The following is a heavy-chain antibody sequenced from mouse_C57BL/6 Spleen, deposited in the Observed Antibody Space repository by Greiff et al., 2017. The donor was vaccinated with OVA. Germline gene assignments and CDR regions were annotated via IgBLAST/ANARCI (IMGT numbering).Heavy chain of an antibody. V-gene: IGHV1-18*01. Sequence: EVKLQESGPELVKPGASVKIPCKASGYTFTDYNMDWVKQSHGKSLEWIGDINPNNGGTISNQQFTGKATLTVDKSSSTAYMELRSLTSEDTAVDYCARWGGINFDYWGKGTTLTVSS. CDR1: GYTFTDYN. CDR2: INPNNGGT. J-gene: IGHJ2*01. CDR3: ARWGGINFDY.